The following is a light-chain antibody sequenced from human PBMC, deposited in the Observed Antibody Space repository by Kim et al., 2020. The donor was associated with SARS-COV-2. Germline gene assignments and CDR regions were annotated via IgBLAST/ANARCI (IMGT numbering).Light chain of an antibody. J-gene: IGLJ3*02. CDR2: RNN. CDR3: SAWDSSLSAWV. Sequence: RQTVTLTWTGNSNNVGDQGAAWLQKHQGHPPKRLSYRNNNRPSGISERISASRSGNTASLTITGLQPEDEADYYCSAWDSSLSAWVFGGGTQLTVL. CDR1: SNNVGDQG. V-gene: IGLV10-54*01.